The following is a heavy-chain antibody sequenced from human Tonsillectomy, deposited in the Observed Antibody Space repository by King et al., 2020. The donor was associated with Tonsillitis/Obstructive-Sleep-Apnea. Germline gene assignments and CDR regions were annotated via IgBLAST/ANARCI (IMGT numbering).Heavy chain of an antibody. J-gene: IGHJ6*03. CDR1: GFTFSSYA. CDR3: AKGDGARPRGYMDV. D-gene: IGHD6-6*01. V-gene: IGHV3-23*01. Sequence: VQLLESGGGLVQPGGSLRLSCAASGFTFSSYAMSWVRQAPGKGLEWVSVISDSGGSTYYADSAKGRFTISRDNSKNTLYLQMNSLRAEDTAVYYCAKGDGARPRGYMDVWGKGTTVTVSS. CDR2: ISDSGGST.